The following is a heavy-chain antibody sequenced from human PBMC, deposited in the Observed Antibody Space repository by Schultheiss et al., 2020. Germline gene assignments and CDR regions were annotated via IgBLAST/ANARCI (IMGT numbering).Heavy chain of an antibody. CDR3: ARGGYYYGMDV. CDR1: GGSISSCIYY. CDR2: IYYSGST. Sequence: TLSITGTVSGGSISSCIYYWSWIRQHPGKGLEWIGYIYYSGSTYYNPSLKSRVTISVDTSKNQFSLKLSSVTAADTAVYYCARGGYYYGMDVWGQGTTVTVSS. J-gene: IGHJ6*02. V-gene: IGHV4-31*03.